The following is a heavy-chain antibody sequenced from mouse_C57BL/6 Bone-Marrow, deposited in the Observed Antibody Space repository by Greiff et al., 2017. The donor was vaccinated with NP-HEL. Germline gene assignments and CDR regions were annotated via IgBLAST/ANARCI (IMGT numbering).Heavy chain of an antibody. Sequence: QVQLKQSGAELVKPGASVKMSCKASGYTFTTYPIEWMKQNHGKSLEWIGNFHPYNDDTKYNEKFKGKATLTVEKSSSTVYLELSRLTSDDSAVYYCARPNSYYYGSSYWYFDVWGTGTTVTVSS. D-gene: IGHD1-1*01. CDR1: GYTFTTYP. V-gene: IGHV1-47*01. CDR2: FHPYNDDT. CDR3: ARPNSYYYGSSYWYFDV. J-gene: IGHJ1*03.